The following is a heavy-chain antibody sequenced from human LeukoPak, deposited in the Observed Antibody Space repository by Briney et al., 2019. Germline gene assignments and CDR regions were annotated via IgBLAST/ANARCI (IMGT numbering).Heavy chain of an antibody. CDR2: ISGSGGST. V-gene: IGHV3-23*01. D-gene: IGHD3-16*01. Sequence: GGSLRLSCAASGFTFSSYAMSWVRQAPGKGLEWVSAISGSGGSTYDADSVKGRFTISRDNSKNTLYLQMNSLRAEDTAVYYCAKVLSYDYTWGQGLDYWGQGTLVTVSS. CDR3: AKVLSYDYTWGQGLDY. CDR1: GFTFSSYA. J-gene: IGHJ4*02.